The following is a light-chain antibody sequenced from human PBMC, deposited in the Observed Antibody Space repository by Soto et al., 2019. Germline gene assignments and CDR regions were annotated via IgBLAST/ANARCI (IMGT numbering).Light chain of an antibody. CDR1: HPININ. V-gene: IGKV1-16*01. J-gene: IGKJ4*01. CDR2: AAT. CDR3: QQYQRYPPS. Sequence: DIQMTQSPSSLSASVGDRDTITCRASHPININLVWFQQKPGQAPKSLIYAATNLQTGVPSRFSGSGGGTDFSLTISSLQPEDVATYYCQQYQRYPPSFGGGTKLEIK.